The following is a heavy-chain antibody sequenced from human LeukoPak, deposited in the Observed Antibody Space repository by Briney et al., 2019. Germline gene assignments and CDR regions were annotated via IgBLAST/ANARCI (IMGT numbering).Heavy chain of an antibody. Sequence: GGSLRLSCAASGFTFSTYWMSWVRQAPGKGLEWVANIKQDGSEKYYVDSVKGRFTISRDNAKNSVYLQMNSLRGEDTAVYYCARGLYYFDYWGQGTLVTVSS. CDR3: ARGLYYFDY. CDR1: GFTFSTYW. V-gene: IGHV3-7*04. J-gene: IGHJ4*02. CDR2: IKQDGSEK.